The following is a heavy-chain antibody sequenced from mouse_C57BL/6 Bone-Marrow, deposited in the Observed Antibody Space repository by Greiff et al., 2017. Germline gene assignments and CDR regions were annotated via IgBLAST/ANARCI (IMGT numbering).Heavy chain of an antibody. V-gene: IGHV1-22*01. CDR2: INPNNGGT. J-gene: IGHJ2*01. CDR1: GYTFTDYN. Sequence: EVKLMESGPELVKPGASVKMSCKASGYTFTDYNMHWVTQSHGKSLEWIGYINPNNGGTSYNQKFKGKATLTVNKSSSTAYMELRSLTSEDSAVYYCARTTVVVDYWGQGTTHTVSS. CDR3: ARTTVVVDY. D-gene: IGHD1-1*01.